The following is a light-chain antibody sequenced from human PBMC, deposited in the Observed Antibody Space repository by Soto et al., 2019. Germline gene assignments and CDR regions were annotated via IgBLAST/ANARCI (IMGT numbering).Light chain of an antibody. CDR1: QSVSSY. CDR3: QQRSNWPIT. CDR2: DAS. J-gene: IGKJ5*01. V-gene: IGKV3-11*01. Sequence: EIVFTQSPATLSLSPGERPTLSGPASQSVSSYLAWYQQKPGQAPRLLIYDASNRATGIPARFSGSGSGTDFTLTISSLEPEDFAVYYCQQRSNWPITFGQGTRLEIK.